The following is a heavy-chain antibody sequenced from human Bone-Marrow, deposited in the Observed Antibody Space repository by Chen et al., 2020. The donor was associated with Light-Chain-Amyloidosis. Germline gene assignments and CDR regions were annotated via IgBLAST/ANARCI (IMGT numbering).Heavy chain of an antibody. CDR2: IYYSGST. D-gene: IGHD2-21*01. CDR1: GGSLSRYY. CDR3: ARGLWVWAFDI. Sequence: QVQLQKSGPGLVKPSETLSLICTVSGGSLSRYYWSWIRQPPVKGLEYIGYIYYSGSTNHNPSLKSRVTISLETSKNQFSLKLSSVTAADTAVYYCARGLWVWAFDIWDQGTMVTVSS. V-gene: IGHV4-59*01. J-gene: IGHJ3*02.